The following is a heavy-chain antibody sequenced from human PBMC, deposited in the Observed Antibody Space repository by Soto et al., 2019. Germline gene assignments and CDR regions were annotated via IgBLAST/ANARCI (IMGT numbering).Heavy chain of an antibody. CDR2: ISGNGADT. CDR3: AKRRGEGYFDY. V-gene: IGHV3-23*01. D-gene: IGHD3-16*01. J-gene: IGHJ4*02. CDR1: GLSVSDNY. Sequence: GGSLRLSCGASGLSVSDNYMGWVRQAPGKGLEWVSAISGNGADTYYADSVKGRFTVSRDNSKNTLYLQINSLRADDTAVYYCAKRRGEGYFDYWGQGTLVTVSS.